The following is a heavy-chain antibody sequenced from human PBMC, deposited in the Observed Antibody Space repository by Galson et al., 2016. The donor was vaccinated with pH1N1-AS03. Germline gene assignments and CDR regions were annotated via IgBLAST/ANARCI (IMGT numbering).Heavy chain of an antibody. CDR1: GYTLTAYY. V-gene: IGHV1-2*06. Sequence: SVKVSCKVSGYTLTAYYIHWVRQAPGQGLEWMGLINPKTEGTYSAQKFQGRVTMTRDTSVSTAYMELSTLRSDDTAVYYCATDDNYDFGVGYFGPDFWGQGTLITVSS. D-gene: IGHD3-3*01. CDR2: INPKTEGT. J-gene: IGHJ4*02. CDR3: ATDDNYDFGVGYFGPDF.